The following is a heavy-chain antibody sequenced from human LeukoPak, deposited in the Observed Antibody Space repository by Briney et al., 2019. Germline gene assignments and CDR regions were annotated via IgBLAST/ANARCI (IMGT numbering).Heavy chain of an antibody. Sequence: PGGSLRLSCAASGFTFSDYSMNWVRQAPGKGLEWVSYISGSSSTIYYADSVKGRFTISRDKAENSLYLQMNSLRAEDTAVYYCARDGEGMTTVITSFDYWGQGTLVTVSS. CDR2: ISGSSSTI. V-gene: IGHV3-48*01. CDR1: GFTFSDYS. CDR3: ARDGEGMTTVITSFDY. J-gene: IGHJ4*02. D-gene: IGHD4-17*01.